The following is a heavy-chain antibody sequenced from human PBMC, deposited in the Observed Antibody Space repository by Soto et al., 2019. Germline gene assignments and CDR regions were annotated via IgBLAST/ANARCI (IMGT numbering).Heavy chain of an antibody. CDR3: ATVFSYFWSGYYENWFDP. CDR2: FDPEDGET. J-gene: IGHJ5*02. V-gene: IGHV1-24*01. Sequence: GASVKVSCKVSGYTLTELSMHWVRQAPGKGLEWMGGFDPEDGETIYAQKFQGRVTMTEDTSTDTAYMELSSLRSEDTAVYYCATVFSYFWSGYYENWFDPWGQGTLGTVSS. D-gene: IGHD3-3*01. CDR1: GYTLTELS.